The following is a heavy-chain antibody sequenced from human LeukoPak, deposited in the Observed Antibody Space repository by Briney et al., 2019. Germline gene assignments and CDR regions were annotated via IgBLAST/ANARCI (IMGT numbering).Heavy chain of an antibody. V-gene: IGHV4-30-4*01. CDR2: IYYSGST. J-gene: IGHJ4*02. CDR3: ARDAEIWGSYRLPL. D-gene: IGHD3-16*02. CDR1: GGSISSGDYY. Sequence: SETLSLTCTVSGGSISSGDYYWSWIRQPPVKGLEWIGYIYYSGSTYYNPSLKSRVTISVDTSKNRFSLKLSSVTAADTAVYYCARDAEIWGSYRLPLWGQGTLVTVSS.